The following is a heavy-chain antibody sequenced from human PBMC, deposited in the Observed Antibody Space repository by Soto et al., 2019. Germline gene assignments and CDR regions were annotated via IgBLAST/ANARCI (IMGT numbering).Heavy chain of an antibody. Sequence: GGSLRLSCAASGFTFSSYSMNWARQAPGKGLEWVSSISSSSSYIYYADSVKGRFTISRDNAKNSLYLQMNSLRAEDTAVYYCARSSSSWYFGYWGQGTLVTVSS. D-gene: IGHD6-13*01. CDR1: GFTFSSYS. J-gene: IGHJ4*02. CDR2: ISSSSSYI. V-gene: IGHV3-21*01. CDR3: ARSSSSWYFGY.